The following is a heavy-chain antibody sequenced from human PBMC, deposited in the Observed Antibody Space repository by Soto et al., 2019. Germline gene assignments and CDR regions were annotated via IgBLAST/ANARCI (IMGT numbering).Heavy chain of an antibody. Sequence: SVTLSLTWTVSGGSISSYYRSWIRQPPGKGLEWIGYIYYSGSTNYNPSLKSRVTISVDTSKNQFSLKLSSVTAADTAVYYCARDRDSYEAANYDIDTCAQGDVVTVSS. J-gene: IGHJ5*01. CDR1: GGSISSYY. V-gene: IGHV4-59*01. D-gene: IGHD3-9*01. CDR2: IYYSGST. CDR3: ARDRDSYEAANYDIDT.